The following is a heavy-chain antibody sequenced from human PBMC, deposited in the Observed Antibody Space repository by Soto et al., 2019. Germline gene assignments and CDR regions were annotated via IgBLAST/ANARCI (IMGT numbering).Heavy chain of an antibody. D-gene: IGHD3-9*01. CDR1: GFTFSSYA. Sequence: EVQLLESGGGLVQPGGSLRLSCAASGFTFSSYAMSWVRQAPGKGPEWVSTIRHSGGSTYYADSVTGRFTISRDNSKNKLDLQMNSLRAEDTAVYFCAKDPWGTLTGSFDIWGQGTLLTVSS. J-gene: IGHJ3*02. CDR3: AKDPWGTLTGSFDI. CDR2: IRHSGGST. V-gene: IGHV3-23*01.